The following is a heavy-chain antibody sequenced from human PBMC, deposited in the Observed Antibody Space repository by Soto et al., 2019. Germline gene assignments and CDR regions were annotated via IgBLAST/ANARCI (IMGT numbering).Heavy chain of an antibody. J-gene: IGHJ2*01. CDR1: GGTFSSYT. CDR3: ARVYYDILTGYYTSWYFDL. D-gene: IGHD3-9*01. V-gene: IGHV1-69*02. CDR2: IIPILGIA. Sequence: PVKVSCKDSGGTFSSYTISWVRQAHGQGLEWMGRIIPILGIANYAQKFQGRVTITADKSTSTAYMELSSLRSEDTAVYYCARVYYDILTGYYTSWYFDLWGRGTLVTVSS.